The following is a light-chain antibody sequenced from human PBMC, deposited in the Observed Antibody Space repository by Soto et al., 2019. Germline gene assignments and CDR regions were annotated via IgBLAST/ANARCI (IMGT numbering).Light chain of an antibody. CDR2: EVS. Sequence: SALTQPASVSGSPGQSITISCTGTNTDVGDYDYVSWYQHHPGVAPKLIIYEVSDRPSGVSDRFSGSKSGNTASLTISGLQAEDEADYYCSSYTSPNYLLFGGGTKLTVL. V-gene: IGLV2-14*01. J-gene: IGLJ2*01. CDR1: NTDVGDYDY. CDR3: SSYTSPNYLL.